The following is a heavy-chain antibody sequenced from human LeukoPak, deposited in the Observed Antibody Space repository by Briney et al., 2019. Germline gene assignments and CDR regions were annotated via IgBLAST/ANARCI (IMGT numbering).Heavy chain of an antibody. Sequence: PGGSLRLFCAASGFTFSSYAMHWVRQAPGKGLEWVAVISYDGSNKYYADSVKGRFTISRDNSKNTLYLQMNSLRAEDTAVYYCARGPYDYVWGSYRSGAYFDYWGQGTLVTVSS. V-gene: IGHV3-30*04. CDR3: ARGPYDYVWGSYRSGAYFDY. J-gene: IGHJ4*02. D-gene: IGHD3-16*02. CDR2: ISYDGSNK. CDR1: GFTFSSYA.